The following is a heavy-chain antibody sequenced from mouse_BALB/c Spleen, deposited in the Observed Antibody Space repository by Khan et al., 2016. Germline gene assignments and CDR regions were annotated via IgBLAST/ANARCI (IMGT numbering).Heavy chain of an antibody. D-gene: IGHD1-1*01. CDR1: GYTFTDYY. Sequence: QVQLQQPGAELARPGASVKLSCKASGYTFTDYYINWVKQRTGQGLEWIGEIYPGSGNSYYTEKLKGRAILTADKSSSTAYMQLSILTSEDSAVYFCEKGGRSDYYGMDYWGQGTSVTVSS. V-gene: IGHV1-77*01. J-gene: IGHJ4*01. CDR2: IYPGSGNS. CDR3: EKGGRSDYYGMDY.